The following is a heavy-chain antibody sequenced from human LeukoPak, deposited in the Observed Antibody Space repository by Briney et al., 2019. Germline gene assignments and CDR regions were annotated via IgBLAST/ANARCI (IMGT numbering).Heavy chain of an antibody. CDR2: IYYSGST. J-gene: IGHJ5*02. CDR3: ARLDDFNSLTGGTYNWLDP. Sequence: SETLSLTCTVSGGSISSSSYYWGWIRQPPGKGLEWIGSIYYSGSTYHNPSLKSRVTISVDTSKNQFSLKLSSVTAADTAVYYCARLDDFNSLTGGTYNWLDPWGQGTLVTVSS. CDR1: GGSISSSSYY. D-gene: IGHD3-3*01. V-gene: IGHV4-39*01.